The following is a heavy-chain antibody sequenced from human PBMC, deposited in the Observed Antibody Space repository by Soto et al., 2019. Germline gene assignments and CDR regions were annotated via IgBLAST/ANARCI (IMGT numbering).Heavy chain of an antibody. CDR1: GDSISSNSAA. Sequence: PSQTLSITCAISGDSISSNSAAWNWIRQSPSGGFEWLGRTYYRSRWYHDYAVSVKSRIIINPDTSKNQVSLQLNSVTPDDTAVYYCASYRYDYWGQGTVVTVSS. CDR3: ASYRYDY. CDR2: TYYRSRWYH. J-gene: IGHJ4*02. V-gene: IGHV6-1*01. D-gene: IGHD4-4*01.